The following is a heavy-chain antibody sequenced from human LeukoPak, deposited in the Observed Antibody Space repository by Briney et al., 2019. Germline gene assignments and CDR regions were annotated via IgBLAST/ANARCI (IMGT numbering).Heavy chain of an antibody. CDR1: GYTFTGYY. CDR3: ARSAGELDAFDI. J-gene: IGHJ3*02. V-gene: IGHV1-2*06. D-gene: IGHD1-7*01. CDR2: INPNSGGT. Sequence: ASMKVSCKASGYTFTGYYMHWVRQAPGQGLEWMGRINPNSGGTNYAQKFQGRVTMTRDTSISTAYMELSRLRSDDTAVYYCARSAGELDAFDIWGQGTMVTVSS.